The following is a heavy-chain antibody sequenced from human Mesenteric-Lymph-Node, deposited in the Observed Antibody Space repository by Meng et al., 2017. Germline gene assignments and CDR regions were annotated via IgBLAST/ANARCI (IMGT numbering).Heavy chain of an antibody. CDR1: GGSISSGSYY. Sequence: LRLSCTVSGGSISSGSYYWSWIRQPAGEGLEWIGRIYTSGSTNYNPSLKSRVTISVDTSKNQFSLNLSSVTAADTAVYYCAREDGSSWYYFDYWGQGTLVTVSS. CDR2: IYTSGST. D-gene: IGHD6-13*01. J-gene: IGHJ4*02. V-gene: IGHV4-61*02. CDR3: AREDGSSWYYFDY.